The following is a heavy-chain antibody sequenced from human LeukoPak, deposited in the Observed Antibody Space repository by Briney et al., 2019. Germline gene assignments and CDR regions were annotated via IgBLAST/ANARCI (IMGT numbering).Heavy chain of an antibody. Sequence: ASVKVSCKASGYTFTDHYMHWVRQAPGQGLEWVGWINPNSGGTNYAQKFQGRVTMTEDTSTDTAYMELSSLRSEDTAVYYCATGSRWLLRTATTEADYGMDVWGQGTTVTVSS. V-gene: IGHV1-2*02. CDR1: GYTFTDHY. J-gene: IGHJ6*02. CDR3: ATGSRWLLRTATTEADYGMDV. CDR2: INPNSGGT. D-gene: IGHD3-22*01.